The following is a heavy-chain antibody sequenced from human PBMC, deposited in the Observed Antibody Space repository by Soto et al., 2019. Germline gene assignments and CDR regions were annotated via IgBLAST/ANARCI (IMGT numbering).Heavy chain of an antibody. CDR1: GYTFTSYD. V-gene: IGHV1-8*01. J-gene: IGHJ4*02. CDR3: ARESSSGGRDH. Sequence: QVQLVQSGAEVKKPGASVKVSCKASGYTFTSYDINWVRQATGQGLEWMGWMNPNSGNTGYAQKFQGRVTVTRNPSIITAYMECSILSLEDTFVNYLARESSSGGRDHWGQGTQVSVSS. CDR2: MNPNSGNT. D-gene: IGHD6-19*01.